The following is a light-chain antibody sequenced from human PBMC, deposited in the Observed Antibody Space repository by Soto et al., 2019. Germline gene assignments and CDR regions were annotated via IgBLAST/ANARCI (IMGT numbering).Light chain of an antibody. Sequence: EIVLTQSPGTLSLSPGERATLSCRASQSVSSNLAWYQQKPGQAPRLLIFGTSTRATGIPDRFSGSGSGTDFTLTISRLEPEDFAVYYCQQYGTSRHGTFGQGTRLEIK. J-gene: IGKJ5*01. V-gene: IGKV3-20*01. CDR3: QQYGTSRHGT. CDR1: QSVSSN. CDR2: GTS.